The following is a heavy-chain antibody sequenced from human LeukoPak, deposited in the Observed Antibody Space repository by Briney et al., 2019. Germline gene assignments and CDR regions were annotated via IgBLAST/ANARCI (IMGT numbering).Heavy chain of an antibody. D-gene: IGHD4-23*01. CDR2: IHPNSGKT. CDR3: ARGHYGGNRYFDI. CDR1: GYTFRSYE. V-gene: IGHV1-8*01. J-gene: IGHJ4*02. Sequence: ASVKVSCKASGYTFRSYEFNWVRQAPGQGLEWVGWIHPNSGKTGYAQKFQGRVTMTRDTSTETAFMELSSLKFDDTAIFYCARGHYGGNRYFDIWGQGTLVTVSS.